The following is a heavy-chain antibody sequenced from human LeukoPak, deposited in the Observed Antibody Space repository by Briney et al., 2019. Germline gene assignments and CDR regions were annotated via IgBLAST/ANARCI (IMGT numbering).Heavy chain of an antibody. J-gene: IGHJ3*02. CDR1: GYTFTSYD. D-gene: IGHD6-6*01. V-gene: IGHV1-8*03. CDR3: ARGLEYSSSDAFDI. Sequence: ASVKVSCKASGYTFTSYDINWVRQATGQGLEWMGWMNPNSGNTGYARKFQGRVTITRNTSISTAYMELSSLRSEDTAVYYCARGLEYSSSDAFDIWGQGTMVTVSS. CDR2: MNPNSGNT.